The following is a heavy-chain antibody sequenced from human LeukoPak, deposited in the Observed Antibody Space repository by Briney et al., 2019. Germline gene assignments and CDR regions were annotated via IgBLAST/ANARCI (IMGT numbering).Heavy chain of an antibody. V-gene: IGHV1-2*02. CDR2: INPTTGGT. J-gene: IGHJ4*02. D-gene: IGHD6-13*01. CDR3: ARDSGIAALDY. Sequence: VKVSCKASGYTFTGYYMHWVRQAPGQGLEWMGWINPTTGGTNYAQKFQGRATMTRDTSISTAYMELSRLRSDDTAVYYCARDSGIAALDYWGQGTLVTVSS. CDR1: GYTFTGYY.